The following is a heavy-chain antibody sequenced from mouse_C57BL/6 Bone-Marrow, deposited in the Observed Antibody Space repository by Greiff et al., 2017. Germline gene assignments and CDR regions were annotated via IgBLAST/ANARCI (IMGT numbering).Heavy chain of an antibody. V-gene: IGHV1-55*01. CDR1: GYTFTSYW. CDR3: ARIDGYLYYFDY. CDR2: NFPGSGST. J-gene: IGHJ2*01. Sequence: QVQLKQPGAELVKPGASVKMSCKASGYTFTSYWITWVKQRPGQGLEWIGDNFPGSGSTNYNEKFKSKATLTVDTSSSTAYMQLSSLTSEDSAVYYCARIDGYLYYFDYWGQGTTRTVS. D-gene: IGHD2-3*01.